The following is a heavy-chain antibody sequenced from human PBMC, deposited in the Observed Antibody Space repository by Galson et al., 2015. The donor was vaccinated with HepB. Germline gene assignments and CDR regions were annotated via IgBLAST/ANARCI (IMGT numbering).Heavy chain of an antibody. CDR2: IVPLFSRA. D-gene: IGHD2-2*01. Sequence: LVKVYCKASGGTFGSYAISWVRQAAGQGLEWMGGIVPLFSRANYAQRFQGRATITADESTSTAYMELSSLRSEDTAVYYCARIHASSIVVVPAAMGPNWFDPWGQGTLVTVSS. V-gene: IGHV1-69*13. J-gene: IGHJ5*02. CDR3: ARIHASSIVVVPAAMGPNWFDP. CDR1: GGTFGSYA.